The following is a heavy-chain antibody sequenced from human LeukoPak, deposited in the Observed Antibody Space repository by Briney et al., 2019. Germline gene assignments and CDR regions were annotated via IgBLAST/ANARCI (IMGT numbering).Heavy chain of an antibody. CDR1: GGSLSSYY. CDR3: ARHLRRVAVAGRGSNWFDP. CDR2: IYYSGST. D-gene: IGHD6-19*01. Sequence: SETLSLTCTVSGGSLSSYYWSWIRQPPGKGLEWIGYIYYSGSTNCNPSLKSRVTISVDTSKNQFSLKLSSVTAADTAVYYCARHLRRVAVAGRGSNWFDPWGQGTLVTVSS. V-gene: IGHV4-59*01. J-gene: IGHJ5*02.